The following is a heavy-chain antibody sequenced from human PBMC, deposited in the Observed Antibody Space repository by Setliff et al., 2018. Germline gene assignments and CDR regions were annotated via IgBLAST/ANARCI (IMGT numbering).Heavy chain of an antibody. CDR1: GGTLTTFTTYS. Sequence: GASVKVSCKASGGTLTTFTTYSLIWVRQALGQGLEWMGGIIPITGTTNYAQRFQGRITISTDESSSTVYMEMSRLKSEDTAVYYCARGSIVGPTRGDFDFWGLGTLVTVSS. CDR2: IIPITGTT. V-gene: IGHV1-69*16. D-gene: IGHD1-26*01. J-gene: IGHJ4*02. CDR3: ARGSIVGPTRGDFDF.